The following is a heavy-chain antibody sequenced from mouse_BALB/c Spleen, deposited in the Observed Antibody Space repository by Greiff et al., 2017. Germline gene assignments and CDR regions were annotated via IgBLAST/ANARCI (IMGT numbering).Heavy chain of an antibody. CDR2: IWGDGST. V-gene: IGHV2-6-7*01. CDR3: ARADYYGSSPYYFDY. D-gene: IGHD1-1*01. Sequence: VKLVESGPGLVAPSQSLSITCTVSGFSLTGYGVNWVRQPPGKGLEWLGMIWGDGSTDYNSALKSRLSISKDNSKSQVFLKMNSLQTDDTARYYCARADYYGSSPYYFDYWGQGTTLTVSS. CDR1: GFSLTGYG. J-gene: IGHJ2*01.